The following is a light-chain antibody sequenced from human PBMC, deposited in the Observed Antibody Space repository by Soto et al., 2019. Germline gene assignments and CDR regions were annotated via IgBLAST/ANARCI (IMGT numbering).Light chain of an antibody. V-gene: IGKV3D-15*01. J-gene: IGKJ4*01. CDR3: QQYGSSPLT. CDR1: QSVSSN. Sequence: EIVMTQSPATLSVSPGERATLSCRASQSVSSNLACYQQKPGQAPRLLIYDASTRATGIPARFSGSGSGTEFTLTISSLQSEDFAVYYCQQYGSSPLTFGGGTKVDIK. CDR2: DAS.